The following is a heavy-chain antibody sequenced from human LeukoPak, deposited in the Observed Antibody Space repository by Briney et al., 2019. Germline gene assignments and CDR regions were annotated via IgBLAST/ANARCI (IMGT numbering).Heavy chain of an antibody. J-gene: IGHJ1*01. Sequence: PGGSLRLSCAASGFTFSSYAMSWVRQAPGKGLEWVSAISGSGGSTYYADSVKGRFTISRDNSKNTLYLQMNSLRAEDTAVYYCAKDLSWQQLVRVPEYFQHWGQGTLVTVSS. CDR3: AKDLSWQQLVRVPEYFQH. CDR1: GFTFSSYA. V-gene: IGHV3-23*01. CDR2: ISGSGGST. D-gene: IGHD6-13*01.